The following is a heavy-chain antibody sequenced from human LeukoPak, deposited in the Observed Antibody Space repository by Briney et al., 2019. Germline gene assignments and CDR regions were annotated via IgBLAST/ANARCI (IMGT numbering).Heavy chain of an antibody. V-gene: IGHV3-43D*03. D-gene: IGHD2-2*01. CDR2: ISWDGGST. J-gene: IGHJ1*01. CDR3: AKDRSTNSPEYFQL. Sequence: PGGSLRLSCAASGFTFDEYAMHWVRQAPGKGLEGVSLISWDGGSTYYADSVKGRFTISRDNSKNTLYLEMNSLRAEDTALYYCAKDRSTNSPEYFQLWGQGTLVTVSS. CDR1: GFTFDEYA.